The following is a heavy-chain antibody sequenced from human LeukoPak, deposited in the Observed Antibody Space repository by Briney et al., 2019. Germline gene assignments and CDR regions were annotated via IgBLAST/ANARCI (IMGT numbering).Heavy chain of an antibody. D-gene: IGHD2-15*01. J-gene: IGHJ6*02. CDR1: GFTFSSYW. CDR2: IKQDGSEK. CDR3: ARGHAVAPEYGMDV. V-gene: IGHV3-7*01. Sequence: GGSLRLSCAASGFTFSSYWMSWVRQAPGKGLECVANIKQDGSEKYYVDSVKGRFTISRDNAKNSLYLQMNSLRAEDTAVYYCARGHAVAPEYGMDVWRQGTTVTVSS.